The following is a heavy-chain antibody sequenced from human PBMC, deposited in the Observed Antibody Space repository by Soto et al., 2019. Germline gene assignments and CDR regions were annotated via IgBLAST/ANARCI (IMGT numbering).Heavy chain of an antibody. J-gene: IGHJ4*02. D-gene: IGHD3-10*01. Sequence: EVQLVESGGGLVQPGGSLRLSCAASGFTFSDYWMSWVRQAPGKGLECVANIKTDGSEKYYVDPVKGRFTISRDNAKNSLYLQMNSLRAKDTAVYYCASSMGRGGNDYWGQGTLVAVSS. CDR3: ASSMGRGGNDY. CDR2: IKTDGSEK. V-gene: IGHV3-7*05. CDR1: GFTFSDYW.